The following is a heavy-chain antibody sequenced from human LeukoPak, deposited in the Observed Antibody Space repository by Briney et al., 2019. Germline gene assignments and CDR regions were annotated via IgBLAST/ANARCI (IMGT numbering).Heavy chain of an antibody. CDR1: GGSFTGYY. J-gene: IGHJ3*02. CDR3: ARGSYTMVRGSFSDI. Sequence: SGTLSLTCAVYGGSFTGYYWSWIRQPPGKGLEWSGEINDIGSTSYYPSLKSRVTMSVDTSKNQFSLKLSSVTAADTAVYYCARGSYTMVRGSFSDIWGQGTMVTVSS. V-gene: IGHV4-34*01. D-gene: IGHD3-10*01. CDR2: INDIGST.